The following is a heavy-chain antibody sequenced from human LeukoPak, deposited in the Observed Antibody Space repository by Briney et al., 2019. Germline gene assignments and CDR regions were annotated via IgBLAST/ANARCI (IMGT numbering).Heavy chain of an antibody. CDR3: AGGYCSGRSCFVGWLDP. J-gene: IGHJ5*02. CDR1: GYTFTAYY. CDR2: INHNNGGT. D-gene: IGHD2-15*01. V-gene: IGHV1-2*02. Sequence: GASVKVSCETFGYTFTAYYIHWVRQAPGQGREWMGWINHNNGGTNYAQKFQGGVTMTRDSSISTAYLEITRLRSDDTAMYYCAGGYCSGRSCFVGWLDPWGQGTLVSVSS.